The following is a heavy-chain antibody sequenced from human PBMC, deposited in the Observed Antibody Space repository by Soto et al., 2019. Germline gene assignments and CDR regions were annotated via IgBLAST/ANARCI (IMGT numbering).Heavy chain of an antibody. J-gene: IGHJ6*02. CDR2: ISAYNGNT. V-gene: IGHV1-18*04. CDR1: GYTFTSYG. D-gene: IGHD2-15*01. Sequence: ASVKVSCKASGYTFTSYGISWVRQAPGQGLEWMGWISAYNGNTNYAQKLQGRVTMTTDTSTSTAYMELRSLRSDDTAVYYCAREGVVVAATYYYYGMDVWGQGTTVTVS. CDR3: AREGVVVAATYYYYGMDV.